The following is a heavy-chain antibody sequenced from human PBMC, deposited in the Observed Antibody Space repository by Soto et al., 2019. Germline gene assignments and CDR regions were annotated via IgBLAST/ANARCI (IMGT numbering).Heavy chain of an antibody. V-gene: IGHV3-23*01. J-gene: IGHJ3*01. CDR2: ISGSGGST. Sequence: EVQLLESGGGLVQPGGSLRLSCAASEFTFSSYAMSWVRQAPGKGLEWVSTISGSGGSTYYADSVKGRFTISRDNSKNTLYLQMNSLRAEDTAGYYCAKGKRVGATHDAFDFWGQGTMVTVSS. CDR1: EFTFSSYA. D-gene: IGHD1-26*01. CDR3: AKGKRVGATHDAFDF.